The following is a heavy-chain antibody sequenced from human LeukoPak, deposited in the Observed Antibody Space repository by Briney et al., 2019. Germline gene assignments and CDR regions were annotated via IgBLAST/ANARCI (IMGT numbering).Heavy chain of an antibody. CDR1: GGSLSSHY. Sequence: SETLSLTCTVSGGSLSSHYWSWIRQPPGKGLEWIGYIYYSGSTNYNPSLKSRVTISVDTYKNQFSLKLSSVTAADKAVYYCARGRRGGYYMDVWGKGTTVTVSS. CDR2: IYYSGST. J-gene: IGHJ6*03. D-gene: IGHD3-10*01. V-gene: IGHV4-59*11. CDR3: ARGRRGGYYMDV.